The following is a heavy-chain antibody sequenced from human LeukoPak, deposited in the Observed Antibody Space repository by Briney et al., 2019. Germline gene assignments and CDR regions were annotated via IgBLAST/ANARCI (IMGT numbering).Heavy chain of an antibody. CDR1: GGSFSGYY. D-gene: IGHD6-6*01. J-gene: IGHJ5*02. Sequence: PSETLSLTCAVYGGSFSGYYWSWIRQPPGKGLEWIGEINHSGSTNYNPSLKSRVTISVDTSKNQFSLRLTSVTAADTAVYYCARQRTLGSSVGPWGQGTLVTVSS. CDR2: INHSGST. CDR3: ARQRTLGSSVGP. V-gene: IGHV4-34*01.